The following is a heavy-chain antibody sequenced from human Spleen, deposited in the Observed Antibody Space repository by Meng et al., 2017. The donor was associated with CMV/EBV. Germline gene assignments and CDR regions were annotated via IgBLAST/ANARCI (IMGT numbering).Heavy chain of an antibody. J-gene: IGHJ5*02. CDR1: FTFSSYG. CDR3: AKDVGLWFGKPNNWFDP. D-gene: IGHD3-10*01. CDR2: ISFDRTNE. V-gene: IGHV3-30*18. Sequence: FTFSSYGMHWVRQAPGKGLEWVAGISFDRTNEYYVDSVKGRFTISRDNSKNTLYLQMNSLTAEDTAVYYCAKDVGLWFGKPNNWFDPWGQGTLVTVSS.